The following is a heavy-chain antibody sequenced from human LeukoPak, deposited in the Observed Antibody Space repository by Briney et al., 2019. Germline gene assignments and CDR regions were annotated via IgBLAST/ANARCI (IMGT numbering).Heavy chain of an antibody. CDR3: YCSSSTCYAGGGFS. Sequence: GGSLRLSCVASGFTFSNYAMTCARQAPGKGLEWVSTISSGSDNTYYADSVKGRFTISRDNSKNTLYLQMNSLRVEDTAVYYCYCSSSTCYAGGGFSWGQGTLLTVSS. J-gene: IGHJ5*02. D-gene: IGHD2-2*01. V-gene: IGHV3-23*01. CDR1: GFTFSNYA. CDR2: ISSGSDNT.